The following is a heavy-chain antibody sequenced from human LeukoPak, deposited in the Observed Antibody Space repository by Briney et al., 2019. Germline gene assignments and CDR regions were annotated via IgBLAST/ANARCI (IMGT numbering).Heavy chain of an antibody. V-gene: IGHV4-59*01. CDR2: IYYSGST. J-gene: IGHJ6*02. D-gene: IGHD2-2*01. Sequence: SETLSLTCTVSGGSISSYYWSWIRQPPGKGLEWIGDIYYSGSTNYNPSLKSRVTISVDTSKNQFSLKLSSVTAADTAVYYCARDAHIVVVPAAARGNYYGMDVWGQGTTVTVSS. CDR1: GGSISSYY. CDR3: ARDAHIVVVPAAARGNYYGMDV.